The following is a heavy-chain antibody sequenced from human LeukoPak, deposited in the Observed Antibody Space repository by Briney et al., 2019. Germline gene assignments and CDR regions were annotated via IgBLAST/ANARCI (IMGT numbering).Heavy chain of an antibody. V-gene: IGHV4-59*01. CDR3: ARVGGGGMRFRHYMDV. CDR2: IYYPGST. J-gene: IGHJ6*03. Sequence: PSETLSLTCSVSGDSITTSYWTWIRQSPGKGLEWIGYIYYPGSTLSNPSLKSRLSLSLHTSKNQFSLKLLSVTAADTATYYCARVGGGGMRFRHYMDVWGKGTPVTVSS. CDR1: GDSITTSY. D-gene: IGHD3-16*01.